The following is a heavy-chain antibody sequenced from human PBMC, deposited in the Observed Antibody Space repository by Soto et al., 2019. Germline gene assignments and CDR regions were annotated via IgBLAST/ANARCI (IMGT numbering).Heavy chain of an antibody. D-gene: IGHD2-15*01. Sequence: ASVKVSWKVSGYTLTELSMHWVRQPPGKGLEWMGGFDPEDAETIYARRFQGRVTMTEDTSADTAYMELSSLRSEDTAVYYCAAGVVPYGMDVWGQGTTVTVYS. CDR3: AAGVVPYGMDV. CDR2: FDPEDAET. J-gene: IGHJ6*02. V-gene: IGHV1-24*01. CDR1: GYTLTELS.